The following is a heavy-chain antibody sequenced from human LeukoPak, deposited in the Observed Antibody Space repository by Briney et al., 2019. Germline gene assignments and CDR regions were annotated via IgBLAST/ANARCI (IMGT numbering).Heavy chain of an antibody. CDR1: GFTFSTYW. CDR2: IKQGGSEE. D-gene: IGHD3-9*01. CDR3: ARLVLRGFDH. J-gene: IGHJ4*02. V-gene: IGHV3-7*01. Sequence: GGSLRLSCAGSGFTFSTYWMSWVRQAPGKGLEWVANIKQGGSEEYYVDSVKGRFTISRDNAKNSLYLQMNSLRAEDTAVYYCARLVLRGFDHWGQGTLVSVSS.